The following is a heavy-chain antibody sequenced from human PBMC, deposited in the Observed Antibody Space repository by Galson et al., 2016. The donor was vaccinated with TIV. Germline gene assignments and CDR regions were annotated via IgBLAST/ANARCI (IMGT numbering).Heavy chain of an antibody. D-gene: IGHD5-18*01. CDR3: AKDSRPDASMDYFYYSGMDV. J-gene: IGHJ6*02. CDR1: GFTFDDYA. V-gene: IGHV3-9*01. CDR2: TNWKGNSV. Sequence: SLRLSCAASGFTFDDYAMHWVRQAPGKGLGWVSSTNWKGNSVDYADSVRGRFTISRDNAKKSLYLQMNSLRPEDTALYYCAKDSRPDASMDYFYYSGMDVWGQGTAVTVSS.